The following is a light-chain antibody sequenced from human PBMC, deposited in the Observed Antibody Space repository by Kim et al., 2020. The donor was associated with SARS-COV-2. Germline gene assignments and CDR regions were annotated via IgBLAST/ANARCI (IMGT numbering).Light chain of an antibody. Sequence: DIVMTQSPDSLAASLGDRATINCKSSQSVLYNSNNRNYLAWYQQKPGQPPKLLIYWASTRESGVPDRFSGSGSGTDFTLTISRLQAEDVAIYYCQQYYSAPWTFGQGTKLEI. CDR3: QQYYSAPWT. CDR1: QSVLYNSNNRNY. CDR2: WAS. V-gene: IGKV4-1*01. J-gene: IGKJ1*01.